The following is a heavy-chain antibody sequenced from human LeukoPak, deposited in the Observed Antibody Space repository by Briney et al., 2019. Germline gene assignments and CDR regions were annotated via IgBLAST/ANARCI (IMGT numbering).Heavy chain of an antibody. CDR3: TTDRLYYGSGQDGNYYYGMDV. V-gene: IGHV3-23*01. Sequence: GGSLRLSCAASGFTFSSYGMHWVRQAPGKGLEWVSAISGSGGSTFYADSVKGRFTISRGNPKNTLYLQMSSPRAEDTAVYYCTTDRLYYGSGQDGNYYYGMDVWGQGTTVTVSS. CDR1: GFTFSSYG. J-gene: IGHJ6*02. CDR2: ISGSGGST. D-gene: IGHD3-10*01.